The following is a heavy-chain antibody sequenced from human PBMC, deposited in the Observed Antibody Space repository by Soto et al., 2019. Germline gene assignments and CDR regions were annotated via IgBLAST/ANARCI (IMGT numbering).Heavy chain of an antibody. CDR1: GYTFTGYY. V-gene: IGHV1-2*04. CDR2: INPNSGGT. J-gene: IGHJ6*03. Sequence: ASVKVSCKASGYTFTGYYMHWVRQAPGQGLEWMGWINPNSGGTNYAQKFQGWVTMTGDTSISTAYMELSRLRSDDTAVYYCARTLPLEPTRGYSMDVWGKGTTVTVSS. D-gene: IGHD1-1*01. CDR3: ARTLPLEPTRGYSMDV.